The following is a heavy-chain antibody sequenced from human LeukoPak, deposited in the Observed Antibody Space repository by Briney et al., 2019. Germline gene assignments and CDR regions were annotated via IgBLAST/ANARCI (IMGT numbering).Heavy chain of an antibody. D-gene: IGHD3-10*01. Sequence: SQTLSLTCTVSGGSISSYYWSWIRQPPGKGLEWIGYIYYSGSTNYNPSLKSRVTISVDTSKNQFSLKLSSVTAADTAVYYCARESGRFGKPFDYWGQGTLVTVSS. V-gene: IGHV4-59*01. J-gene: IGHJ4*02. CDR1: GGSISSYY. CDR3: ARESGRFGKPFDY. CDR2: IYYSGST.